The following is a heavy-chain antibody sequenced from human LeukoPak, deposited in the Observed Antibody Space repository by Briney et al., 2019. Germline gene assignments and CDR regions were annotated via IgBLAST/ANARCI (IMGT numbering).Heavy chain of an antibody. CDR2: ISSSSSYI. J-gene: IGHJ4*02. V-gene: IGHV3-21*01. CDR3: ARGRSSGSPY. D-gene: IGHD6-19*01. CDR1: GFTFSSYS. Sequence: TGGSLRLSCAASGFTFSSYSMNWVRQAPGKGLEWVSSISSSSSYIYYADSVKGRFTISRDNAEDSLYLQMNSLRAEDTAMYYCARGRSSGSPYWGQGTLVTVSS.